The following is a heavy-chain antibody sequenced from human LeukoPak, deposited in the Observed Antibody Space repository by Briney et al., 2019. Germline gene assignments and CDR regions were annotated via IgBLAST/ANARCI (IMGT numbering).Heavy chain of an antibody. CDR2: IYYSGST. J-gene: IGHJ3*02. CDR3: ARGGGYYTGATFDI. CDR1: GGSIISYY. V-gene: IGHV4-59*01. D-gene: IGHD3-3*01. Sequence: SEPLSLTCTVSGGSIISYYWSWIRQPPGKGLEWIGYIYYSGSTNYNPSLKSRVTISVDTSKNQFSLKLSSVTAADTAMYYCARGGGYYTGATFDIWGQGTMVTVSS.